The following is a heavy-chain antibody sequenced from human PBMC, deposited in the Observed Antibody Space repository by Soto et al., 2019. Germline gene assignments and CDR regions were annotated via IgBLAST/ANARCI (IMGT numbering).Heavy chain of an antibody. Sequence: SETLSLTCAVSGYSINSGYFWGWIRQPPGKGLEWIGSIYHSGASYYNPSLKSRATISLDTSKNQFALKLSSVTAADTAIYYCARKGRTTNLPYYYYGLDVWGQGTTVTVSS. CDR3: ARKGRTTNLPYYYYGLDV. CDR2: IYHSGAS. D-gene: IGHD1-1*01. V-gene: IGHV4-38-2*01. CDR1: GYSINSGYF. J-gene: IGHJ6*02.